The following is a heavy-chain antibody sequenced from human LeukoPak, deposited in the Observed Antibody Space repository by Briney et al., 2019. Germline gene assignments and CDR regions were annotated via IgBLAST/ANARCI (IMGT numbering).Heavy chain of an antibody. J-gene: IGHJ4*02. CDR3: ARRGDGYNPPYYFDS. V-gene: IGHV4-59*08. Sequence: PSETLSLTCTVSGGSISGYYWSWIRQPPGKGLEWIGYIYYTGGTNYNPSLKSRVTISVDTSKNRFSLKLSSVTAADTAVYYCARRGDGYNPPYYFDSWGQGTLVTVSS. CDR2: IYYTGGT. CDR1: GGSISGYY. D-gene: IGHD5-24*01.